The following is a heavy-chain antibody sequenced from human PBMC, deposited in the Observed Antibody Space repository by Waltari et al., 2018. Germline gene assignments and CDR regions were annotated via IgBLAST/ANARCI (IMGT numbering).Heavy chain of an antibody. CDR1: GFTFRRYW. J-gene: IGHJ4*02. V-gene: IGHV3-7*03. Sequence: EVQLVESGGGLVQPGGSLRLSCAASGFTFRRYWMSWVRQAPGKGLEWVANIKEDGSEKYYVDSVKGRFTISRDNAKNSLYLQMNSLRAEDTAVYYCARDQYYDSYFDYWGQGTLVTVSS. CDR2: IKEDGSEK. D-gene: IGHD3-22*01. CDR3: ARDQYYDSYFDY.